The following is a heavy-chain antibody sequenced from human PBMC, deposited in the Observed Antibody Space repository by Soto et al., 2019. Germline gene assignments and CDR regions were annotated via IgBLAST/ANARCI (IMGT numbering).Heavy chain of an antibody. CDR3: ARELVENGSGSYSTYYYYYGMDV. V-gene: IGHV1-69*13. Sequence: ASVKVSCKASGGTFSSYAISWVRQAPGQGLEWMGGNIPIFGTANYAQKFQGRVTITADESTSTAYMELSSLRSEDTAVYYCARELVENGSGSYSTYYYYYGMDVWGQGTTVTVSS. D-gene: IGHD3-10*01. J-gene: IGHJ6*02. CDR2: NIPIFGTA. CDR1: GGTFSSYA.